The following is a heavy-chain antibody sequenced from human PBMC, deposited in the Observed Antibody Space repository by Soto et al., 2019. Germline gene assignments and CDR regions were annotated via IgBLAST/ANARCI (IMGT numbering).Heavy chain of an antibody. J-gene: IGHJ2*01. CDR2: ISGSRNYI. V-gene: IGHV3-21*01. Sequence: LRLSCAASGFTFSSYNMNWVRQAPGKGLEWVSSISGSRNYIYYADSVKGRFTISRDNAKNSLLLQMNSLRAEDTAVYFCAREMVTTVVNDWYFDIWGRGTLVTVSS. CDR3: AREMVTTVVNDWYFDI. D-gene: IGHD4-17*01. CDR1: GFTFSSYN.